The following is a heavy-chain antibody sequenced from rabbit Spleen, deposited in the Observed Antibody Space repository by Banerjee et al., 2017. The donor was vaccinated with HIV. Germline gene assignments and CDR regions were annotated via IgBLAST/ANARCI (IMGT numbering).Heavy chain of an antibody. CDR1: GVSFSDKDV. J-gene: IGHJ4*01. Sequence: EQLEESGGGLVKPEGSLTLTCKASGVSFSDKDVMCWVRQAPGKGLEWIACINAVTGRPVYANWAKGRFTISKTSSTTVTLQMTSLTVADTATYFCARGYSSVSYHSDLWGPGTLVTVS. CDR2: INAVTGRP. CDR3: ARGYSSVSYHSDL. D-gene: IGHD4-1*01. V-gene: IGHV1S45*01.